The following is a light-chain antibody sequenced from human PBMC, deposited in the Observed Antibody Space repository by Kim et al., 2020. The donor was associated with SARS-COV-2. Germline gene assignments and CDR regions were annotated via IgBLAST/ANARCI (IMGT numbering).Light chain of an antibody. V-gene: IGLV1-44*01. J-gene: IGLJ3*02. Sequence: GQRVIISCSGSRSNIASNAVNWYQQLPGTAPKLLIYNDNQRPSGVPDRFSGSKSGTSASLATSGLQSEDEADYYCVAWDDGLNSWMFGGGTQLTIL. CDR1: RSNIASNA. CDR2: NDN. CDR3: VAWDDGLNSWM.